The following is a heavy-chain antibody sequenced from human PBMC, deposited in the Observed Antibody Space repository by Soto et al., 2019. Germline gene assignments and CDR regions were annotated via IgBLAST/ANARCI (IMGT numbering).Heavy chain of an antibody. D-gene: IGHD5-18*01. CDR3: ARCIQQDYYYGMDV. Sequence: ASVKVSCKASGYTFTSYTMHWVRQAPGQRLELMGWINAGNGNTKYSQKFRGRVTMTTDTSTSTVYMELRNLRSDDTAVYYCARCIQQDYYYGMDVWGQGTTVTVSS. J-gene: IGHJ6*02. CDR1: GYTFTSYT. V-gene: IGHV1-3*01. CDR2: INAGNGNT.